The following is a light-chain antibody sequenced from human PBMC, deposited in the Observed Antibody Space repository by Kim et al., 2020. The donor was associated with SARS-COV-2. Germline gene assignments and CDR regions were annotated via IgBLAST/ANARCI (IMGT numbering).Light chain of an antibody. J-gene: IGLJ1*01. Sequence: GQSITISCTGTRCDVGAYNHVSWYQQHPGKAPKVLIFDVSDRPLGVSNRFSGSKSGNTASLTISGLQAEDEADYYCCSYTSSITYVFGTGTKVTVL. CDR3: CSYTSSITYV. V-gene: IGLV2-14*03. CDR2: DVS. CDR1: RCDVGAYNH.